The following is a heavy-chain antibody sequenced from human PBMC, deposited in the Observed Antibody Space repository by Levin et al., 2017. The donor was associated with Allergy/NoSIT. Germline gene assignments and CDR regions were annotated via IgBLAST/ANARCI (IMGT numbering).Heavy chain of an antibody. CDR3: ARQTREPYSSSWSRYGMDV. V-gene: IGHV5-51*01. D-gene: IGHD6-13*01. CDR1: GYSFTSYW. J-gene: IGHJ6*02. Sequence: KVSCKGSGYSFTSYWIGWVRQMPGKGLEWMGIIYPGDSDTRYSPSFQGQVTISADKSISTAYLQWSSLKASDTAMYYCARQTREPYSSSWSRYGMDVWGQGTTVTVSS. CDR2: IYPGDSDT.